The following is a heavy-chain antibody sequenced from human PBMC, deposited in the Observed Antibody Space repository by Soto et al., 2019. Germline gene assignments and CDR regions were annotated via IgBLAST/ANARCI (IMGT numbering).Heavy chain of an antibody. CDR1: GGSISSSSYY. J-gene: IGHJ6*02. Sequence: SGTLSLTFTVSGGSISSSSYYWGWIRQPPGKGLEWIGSIYYSGNSGSTYYNPSLKSRVTISVDTSKNQFSLKLSSVTAADTAVYYCARTRAVAYYYGMDVWGQGTTVTVSS. CDR2: IYYSGNSGST. D-gene: IGHD2-15*01. CDR3: ARTRAVAYYYGMDV. V-gene: IGHV4-39*01.